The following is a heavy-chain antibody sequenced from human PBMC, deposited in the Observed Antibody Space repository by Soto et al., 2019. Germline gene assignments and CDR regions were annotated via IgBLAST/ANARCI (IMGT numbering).Heavy chain of an antibody. J-gene: IGHJ4*02. CDR2: ISGSGTMK. CDR1: GFTFRNHA. D-gene: IGHD2-2*02. V-gene: IGHV3-23*01. Sequence: GGSLRLSCVASGFTFRNHAMTWVRQAPGKGLEWVSGISGSGTMKYYADSVRGHFIISRDNAKNTLHLQMDNLRVEDTAVYYCAKEAEENEQVPIPGDNWGQGTLDTVSS. CDR3: AKEAEENEQVPIPGDN.